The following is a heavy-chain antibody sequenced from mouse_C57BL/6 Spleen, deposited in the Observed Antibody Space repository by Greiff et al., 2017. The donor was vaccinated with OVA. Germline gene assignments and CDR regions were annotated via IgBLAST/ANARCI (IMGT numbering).Heavy chain of an antibody. Sequence: QVQLQQPGAELVRPGSSVKLSCKASGYTFTSYWMDWVKQRPGQGLEWIGNIYPSDSETHYNQKFKDKATLTVDKSSSTAYMQLRSLTSEDSAVYYCAREQGKRDDGYQFAYWGQGTLVTVSA. D-gene: IGHD2-3*01. CDR1: GYTFTSYW. CDR2: IYPSDSET. J-gene: IGHJ3*01. CDR3: AREQGKRDDGYQFAY. V-gene: IGHV1-61*01.